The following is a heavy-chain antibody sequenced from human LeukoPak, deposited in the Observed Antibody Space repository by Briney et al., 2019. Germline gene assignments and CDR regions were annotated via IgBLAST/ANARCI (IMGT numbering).Heavy chain of an antibody. Sequence: QTGGSLRLSCAASGFTFNNYGMHWVRQAPGKGLEWVAVISCDGRNIHYPDSVKGRFTISRDISTDTLWLQMDSLRTEDTAVYYCAKGPLRGTAAAIDYWGQGTLVTVSS. J-gene: IGHJ4*02. CDR3: AKGPLRGTAAAIDY. CDR1: GFTFNNYG. V-gene: IGHV3-30*18. D-gene: IGHD2-2*01. CDR2: ISCDGRNI.